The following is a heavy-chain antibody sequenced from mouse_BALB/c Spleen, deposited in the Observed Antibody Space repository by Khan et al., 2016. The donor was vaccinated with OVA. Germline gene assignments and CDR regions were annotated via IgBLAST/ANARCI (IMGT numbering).Heavy chain of an antibody. CDR3: ARFGNHWYFDV. V-gene: IGHV1-9*01. Sequence: QVQLQQSGAELMKPGASMKISCKATGYTFSTYWTEWVKKRPGHGLEWIGEILPGRGSTNYNEKFKGKATFTADTSSNTAHMHLSSLTSEDSAVYYCARFGNHWYFDVWGAGTTVTVSS. J-gene: IGHJ1*01. CDR1: GYTFSTYW. D-gene: IGHD2-1*01. CDR2: ILPGRGST.